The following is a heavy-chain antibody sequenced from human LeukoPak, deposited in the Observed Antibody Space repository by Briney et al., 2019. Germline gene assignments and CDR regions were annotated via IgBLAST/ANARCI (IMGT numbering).Heavy chain of an antibody. V-gene: IGHV1-69*05. D-gene: IGHD6-13*01. CDR1: GGTFSSYA. J-gene: IGHJ4*02. CDR3: AKQQLEGGYFDY. CDR2: IIPIFGTA. Sequence: GASVKVSCKASGGTFSSYAISRVRQAPGQGLEWMGGIIPIFGTANYAQKFQGRVTITTDESTSTAYMELSSLRSEDTAVYYCAKQQLEGGYFDYWGQGTLVTVSS.